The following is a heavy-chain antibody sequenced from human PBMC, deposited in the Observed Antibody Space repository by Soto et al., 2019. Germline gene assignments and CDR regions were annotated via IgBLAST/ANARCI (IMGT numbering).Heavy chain of an antibody. CDR3: AKDMGTGWEHYQLFDY. V-gene: IGHV3-23*04. J-gene: IGHJ4*02. Sequence: EVQLVQSGGGLVQPGGSLGLSCTASGFTFSSYSMTWVRLSPGKGLEWVSAASGRGDRTYYADSVSGRFTISRDNSKNMQLLQMNNLRVEDTAIYYCAKDMGTGWEHYQLFDYWGQGVLVTVSS. CDR2: ASGRGDRT. D-gene: IGHD1-26*01. CDR1: GFTFSSYS.